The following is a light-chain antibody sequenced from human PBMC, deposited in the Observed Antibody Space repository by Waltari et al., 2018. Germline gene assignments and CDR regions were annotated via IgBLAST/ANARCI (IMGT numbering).Light chain of an antibody. V-gene: IGKV1-27*01. CDR3: QKYNSAPHT. CDR1: QGISGY. J-gene: IGKJ3*01. Sequence: DIQMTQSPSSLSASVGDSVTITCRASQGISGYLAWIQQKPGKVPNLLIYAASTLQSGIPSRFSGSGSGTDFTLTISSVQPEDVATYYCQKYNSAPHTFGPGTKVGIK. CDR2: AAS.